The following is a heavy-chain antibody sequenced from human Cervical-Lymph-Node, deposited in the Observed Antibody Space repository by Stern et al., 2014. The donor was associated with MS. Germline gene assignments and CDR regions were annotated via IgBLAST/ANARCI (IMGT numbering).Heavy chain of an antibody. Sequence: EVQLVESGGNLVQPGGSLRLSCAASGFTFSSFAMTWVRQAPGKGLEGVAAISGTRSGRHYAYSVKGRFTISRDNFRTTLFLQMNSLRAEDTAVYYGAKLGSSIDVITPHHFDNWGQGTLVTVSS. CDR3: AKLGSSIDVITPHHFDN. CDR1: GFTFSSFA. V-gene: IGHV3-23*04. J-gene: IGHJ4*02. D-gene: IGHD3-16*01. CDR2: ISGTRSGR.